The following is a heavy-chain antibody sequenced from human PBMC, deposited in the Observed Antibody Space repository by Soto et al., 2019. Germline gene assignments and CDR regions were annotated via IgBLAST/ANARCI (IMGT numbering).Heavy chain of an antibody. J-gene: IGHJ4*02. V-gene: IGHV4-59*01. CDR2: IYHSGST. CDR3: ARSVSSYGDYYFDY. D-gene: IGHD4-17*01. Sequence: XXTLSLACTVSWGSISSYDGRWILHPPGKGLEWIGYIYHSGSTNYNPSLKSRVTISVDTSKNQFSLKLSSVTAADTAVYYCARSVSSYGDYYFDYWGQGTLVTVSS. CDR1: WGSISSYD.